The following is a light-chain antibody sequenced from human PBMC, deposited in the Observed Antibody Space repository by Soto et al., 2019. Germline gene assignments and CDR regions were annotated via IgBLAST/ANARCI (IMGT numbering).Light chain of an antibody. Sequence: DIQMTQSPSTLSASVGDRVTITCRASQSIATSLAWYQQRSGMAPKLLIYKASRVQSGIPSRFSGSGSGTEFTLTISSLQPDDFATYYCQQYKSYSSITFGQGTRLEIK. CDR3: QQYKSYSSIT. V-gene: IGKV1-5*03. J-gene: IGKJ5*01. CDR2: KAS. CDR1: QSIATS.